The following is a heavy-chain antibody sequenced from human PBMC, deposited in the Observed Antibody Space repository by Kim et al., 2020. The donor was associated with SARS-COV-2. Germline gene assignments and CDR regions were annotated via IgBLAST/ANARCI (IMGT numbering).Heavy chain of an antibody. CDR1: GFTFSSYA. D-gene: IGHD3-22*01. V-gene: IGHV3-64D*06. CDR3: VKGRTEYDSSGYYYVPAEYFQH. CDR2: ISSNGGST. J-gene: IGHJ1*01. Sequence: GGSLRLSCSASGFTFSSYAMHWVRQAPGKGLEYVSAISSNGGSTYYADSVKGRFTISRDNSKNTLYLQMSSLRAEDTAVYYCVKGRTEYDSSGYYYVPAEYFQHWGQGTLVTVSS.